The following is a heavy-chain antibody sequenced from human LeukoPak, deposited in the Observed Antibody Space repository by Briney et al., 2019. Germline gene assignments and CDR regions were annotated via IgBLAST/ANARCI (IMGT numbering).Heavy chain of an antibody. J-gene: IGHJ3*02. CDR1: GFTFSDYC. D-gene: IGHD6-25*01. Sequence: PGGSLRLSCAASGFTFSDYCMSWIRQAPGKGLEWVSYISSSGSTIYYADSVKGRFTISRDNAKNSLYLQMNSLRAEDTAVYYCARRSGYPKVAFDIWGQGTMVTVSS. V-gene: IGHV3-11*04. CDR2: ISSSGSTI. CDR3: ARRSGYPKVAFDI.